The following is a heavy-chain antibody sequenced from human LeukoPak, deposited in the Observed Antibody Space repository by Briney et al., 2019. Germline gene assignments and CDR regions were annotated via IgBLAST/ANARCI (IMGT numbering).Heavy chain of an antibody. V-gene: IGHV4-59*01. J-gene: IGHJ3*02. CDR2: IYYSRST. Sequence: SETLSLTCTGSGGSISSYYWIWIRQPPGNGLEWIGYIYYSRSTNYNPSLKSRVTISVDTSKNQFSLKLSSVTAADTAVYYCARDSSFRAFDIWGQGTMVTVSS. CDR1: GGSISSYY. CDR3: ARDSSFRAFDI. D-gene: IGHD6-6*01.